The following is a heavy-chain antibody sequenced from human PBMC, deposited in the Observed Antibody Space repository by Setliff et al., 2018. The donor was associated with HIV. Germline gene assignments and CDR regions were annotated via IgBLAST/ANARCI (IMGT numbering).Heavy chain of an antibody. CDR2: ISSSGSTI. CDR3: AKWHSTAWYSGYYIDN. V-gene: IGHV3-48*03. D-gene: IGHD6-19*01. J-gene: IGHJ4*02. CDR1: GFTFSSYE. Sequence: GGSLRLSCAASGFTFSSYEMNWVRQAPGKGLEWVSYISSSGSTIYYADSVKGRFTISRDNSKDTLFLQTNVLSAGDTAIYYCAKWHSTAWYSGYYIDNWGQGTQVTVSS.